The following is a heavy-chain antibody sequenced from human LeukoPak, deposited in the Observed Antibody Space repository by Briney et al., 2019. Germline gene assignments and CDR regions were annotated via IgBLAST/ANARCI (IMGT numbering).Heavy chain of an antibody. V-gene: IGHV1-46*01. CDR3: ARIAAAADGGFDP. CDR1: GYTFTSYY. J-gene: IGHJ5*02. Sequence: ASVKVSCKASGYTFTSYYMHWVRQAPVQGLECMGIINPSGGSTSYAQKFQGRVTMTRDTSTSTVYMELSSLRSEDTAVYYCARIAAAADGGFDPWGQGTLVTVSS. D-gene: IGHD6-13*01. CDR2: INPSGGST.